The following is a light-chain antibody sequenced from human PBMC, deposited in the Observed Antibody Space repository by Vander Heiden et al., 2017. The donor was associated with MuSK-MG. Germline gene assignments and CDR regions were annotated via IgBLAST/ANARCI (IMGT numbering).Light chain of an antibody. V-gene: IGKV1-39*01. J-gene: IGKJ2*01. CDR2: AAS. CDR3: QQSYSNPPYT. CDR1: QSISSY. Sequence: DIQMTQSPSSLSASVGDRVTITCRASQSISSYLNWYQQKPGKAPKLLIYAASSLQRGVPSRFSGSGSGTDFTLTISRLQPEDFATYYCQQSYSNPPYTFGQGTKLEIK.